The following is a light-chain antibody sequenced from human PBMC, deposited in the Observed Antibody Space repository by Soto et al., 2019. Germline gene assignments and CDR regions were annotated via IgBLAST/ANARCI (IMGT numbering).Light chain of an antibody. Sequence: QSVLTQPPSASGTPGQRVTISCSGSTSNIGSNTVNWYQQLPGTAPKLLIFNNSQRPSGVPDRFSGSKSGTSASLAISGLQSEDEADYYCVAWDGSLNGWVFGGGTQLTVL. CDR1: TSNIGSNT. V-gene: IGLV1-44*01. J-gene: IGLJ3*02. CDR2: NNS. CDR3: VAWDGSLNGWV.